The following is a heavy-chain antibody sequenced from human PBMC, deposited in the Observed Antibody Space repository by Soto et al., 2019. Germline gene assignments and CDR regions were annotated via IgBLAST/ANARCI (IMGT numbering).Heavy chain of an antibody. D-gene: IGHD3-22*01. V-gene: IGHV1-18*01. CDR3: ARDHGDPSKWIVVAITTDDXFVI. Sequence: ASVKVSCKASGYTFTSYGISWVRQAPGQGLEWMGWISAYNGNTNYAQKLQGRVTMTTDTSTSTAYMELRSLRSDDTAVYYCARDHGDPSKWIVVAITTDDXFVIWGQGTMVTVS. CDR2: ISAYNGNT. J-gene: IGHJ3*02. CDR1: GYTFTSYG.